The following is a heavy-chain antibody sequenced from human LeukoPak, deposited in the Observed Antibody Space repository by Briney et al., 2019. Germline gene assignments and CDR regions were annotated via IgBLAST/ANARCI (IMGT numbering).Heavy chain of an antibody. CDR3: ARAYGSGIFQH. CDR1: GGTFSSYT. Sequence: ASVKVSCKASGGTFSSYTISWVRQAPGQGLEWMGRIVPILGIANYAQKFQGRVTITADKSTSTAYMELSSLRSEDTAVYYWARAYGSGIFQHWGQGTLVTVSS. J-gene: IGHJ1*01. CDR2: IVPILGIA. D-gene: IGHD3-10*01. V-gene: IGHV1-69*02.